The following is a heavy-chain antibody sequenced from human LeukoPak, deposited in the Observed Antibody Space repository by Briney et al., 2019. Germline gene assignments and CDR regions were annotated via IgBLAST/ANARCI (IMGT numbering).Heavy chain of an antibody. D-gene: IGHD3-10*01. CDR2: ISERGGST. Sequence: GSLRLSCVVSGITLSNYGMSWVRQAPGKGLEWVSGISERGGSTNYADSVKGRFIISRDTSKNTVYLQMNSLRVEDTAVYFCAKRGIVIRAVIIIGFHKEAYYFDYWGQGILATVSS. CDR1: GITLSNYG. J-gene: IGHJ4*02. V-gene: IGHV3-23*01. CDR3: AKRGIVIRAVIIIGFHKEAYYFDY.